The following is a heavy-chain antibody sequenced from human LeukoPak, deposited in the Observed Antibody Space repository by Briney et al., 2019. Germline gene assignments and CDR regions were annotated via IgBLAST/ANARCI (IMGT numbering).Heavy chain of an antibody. J-gene: IGHJ4*02. CDR3: ARGTSSGFDY. D-gene: IGHD6-19*01. CDR2: IGSGGDP. Sequence: GGPLRLSCAASGFTFSSYDIHWVRQAAGEGLEWVSAIGSGGDPFYAGSVKGRFTISRENAKNSLYLQMNSLRAGDTAVYYCARGTSSGFDYWGQGTLVTVSS. CDR1: GFTFSSYD. V-gene: IGHV3-13*05.